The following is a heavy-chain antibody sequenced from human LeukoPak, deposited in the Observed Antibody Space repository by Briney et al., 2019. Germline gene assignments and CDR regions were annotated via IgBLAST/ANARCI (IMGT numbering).Heavy chain of an antibody. Sequence: GGSLRLSCATSGFTFSTYGIHWVRQAPGKGLEWVAAIWPDGSYKYYADSVKGRFTISRDNSKNTVYLQMNTLRDEDTAVYYCARAVGPYDYWGQGTLVTVSS. V-gene: IGHV3-33*01. CDR1: GFTFSTYG. CDR2: IWPDGSYK. D-gene: IGHD3-16*01. CDR3: ARAVGPYDY. J-gene: IGHJ4*02.